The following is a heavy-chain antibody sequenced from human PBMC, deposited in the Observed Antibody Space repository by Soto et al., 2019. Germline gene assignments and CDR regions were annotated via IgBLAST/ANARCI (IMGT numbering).Heavy chain of an antibody. V-gene: IGHV1-18*01. CDR1: GYTFTSYG. J-gene: IGHJ4*02. Sequence: ASVKVSCNASGYTFTSYGISWVRQAPGQGLEWMGWISAYNGNTNYAQKLQGRVTMTTDTSTSTAYMELRSLRSDDTAVYYCARDRHPRTLAVSEAPFDYWGQGTLVTVSS. CDR2: ISAYNGNT. CDR3: ARDRHPRTLAVSEAPFDY. D-gene: IGHD6-6*01.